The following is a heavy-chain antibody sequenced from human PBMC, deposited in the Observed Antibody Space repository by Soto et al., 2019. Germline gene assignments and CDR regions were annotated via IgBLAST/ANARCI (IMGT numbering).Heavy chain of an antibody. Sequence: GGSLRLSCAASGFTFDDYGMSWVRQAPGKGLEWVSGINWNGGSTGYADSVKGRFTISRDNAKNSLYLQMNSLRAEDTALYYRARDSRYCSSTSCYEFDYWGQGTLVTVSS. CDR1: GFTFDDYG. J-gene: IGHJ4*02. CDR3: ARDSRYCSSTSCYEFDY. V-gene: IGHV3-20*04. D-gene: IGHD2-2*01. CDR2: INWNGGST.